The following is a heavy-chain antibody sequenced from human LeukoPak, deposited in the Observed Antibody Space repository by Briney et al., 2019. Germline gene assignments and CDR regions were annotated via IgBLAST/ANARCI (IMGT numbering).Heavy chain of an antibody. Sequence: SGTLSLTCAVSGGSISSSNWWSWVRQPPGKGLEWIGEIYHSGSTNYNPSLKSRVTISVDKSKNQFSLKLSSVPAADTAVYYCARGRRCSSTSCYYFDYWGQGTLVTVSS. CDR3: ARGRRCSSTSCYYFDY. CDR2: IYHSGST. CDR1: GGSISSSNW. V-gene: IGHV4-4*02. J-gene: IGHJ4*02. D-gene: IGHD2-2*01.